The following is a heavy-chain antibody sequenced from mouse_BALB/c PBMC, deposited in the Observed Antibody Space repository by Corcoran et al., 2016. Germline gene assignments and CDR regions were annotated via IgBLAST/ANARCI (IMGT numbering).Heavy chain of an antibody. CDR3: ARREPPWFAY. V-gene: IGHV9-3-1*01. J-gene: IGHJ3*01. CDR1: GYTFTNYG. Sequence: QIQLVQSGPELKKPGETVKISCKASGYTFTNYGMNWVKQAPGKGLKWMSWINTYTGEPTYADDFKGRFAFSLETSASTAYLQINNLKNEDTATYFCARREPPWFAYWGQGTLVTVSA. CDR2: INTYTGEP.